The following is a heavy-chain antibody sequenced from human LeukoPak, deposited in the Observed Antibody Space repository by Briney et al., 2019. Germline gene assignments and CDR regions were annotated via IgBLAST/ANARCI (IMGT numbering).Heavy chain of an antibody. D-gene: IGHD3-10*01. J-gene: IGHJ4*02. CDR3: ARDRGPPPAYYFAY. V-gene: IGHV1-2*06. Sequence: GASVKVSCKASGYTFSDNDIHWARQAPGQGLEWMGRIIPKSGGTDHALKFQGRVAMTRDTSTSTAYMELSRLNSDDTAVYYCARDRGPPPAYYFAYWGQGTLVTLST. CDR1: GYTFSDND. CDR2: IIPKSGGT.